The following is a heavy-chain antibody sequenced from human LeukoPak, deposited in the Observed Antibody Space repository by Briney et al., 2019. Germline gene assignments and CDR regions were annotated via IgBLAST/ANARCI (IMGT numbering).Heavy chain of an antibody. CDR3: ARAARKYYYDSSGYYYFDY. CDR1: GFTFSSYS. D-gene: IGHD3-22*01. V-gene: IGHV3-21*01. Sequence: SGGYLRLSCAASGFTFSSYSMNWVRQAPGKGLEWVSSISSSSSYIYYADSVKGRFTISRDNAKNSLYLQMNSLRAEDMAVYYCARAARKYYYDSSGYYYFDYRGQGTLVTVSS. CDR2: ISSSSSYI. J-gene: IGHJ4*02.